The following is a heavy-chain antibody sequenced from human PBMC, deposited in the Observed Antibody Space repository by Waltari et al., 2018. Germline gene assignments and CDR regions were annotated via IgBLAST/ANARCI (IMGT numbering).Heavy chain of an antibody. J-gene: IGHJ4*02. CDR3: ARAVGAKGAWFDY. V-gene: IGHV3-53*04. CDR1: GFSVSSNY. Sequence: EVQLVESGGGLVQPGGSLRLSCAASGFSVSSNYMSWVRQAPGKGLEWVSVIYSGGSTYYADSVKGRFTISRHNSKNTLYLQMNSLRAEDTAVYYCARAVGAKGAWFDYWGQGTLVTVSS. D-gene: IGHD1-26*01. CDR2: IYSGGST.